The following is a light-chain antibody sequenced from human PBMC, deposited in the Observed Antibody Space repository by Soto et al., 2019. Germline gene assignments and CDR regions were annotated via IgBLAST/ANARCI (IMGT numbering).Light chain of an antibody. CDR2: DVS. Sequence: QSALTQPASVSGSPGQSITISCAGTSSDVGGYNYVSWFQQHPGKVPKLMVYDVSYRPSGVPDRFSGSKSGNTASLTISGLQADDEGDYYCCSYAGTYWVFGGGTKLTVL. J-gene: IGLJ3*02. CDR1: SSDVGGYNY. V-gene: IGLV2-11*01. CDR3: CSYAGTYWV.